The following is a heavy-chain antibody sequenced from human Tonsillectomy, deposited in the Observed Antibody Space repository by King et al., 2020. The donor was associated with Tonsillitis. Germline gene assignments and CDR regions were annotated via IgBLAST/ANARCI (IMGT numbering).Heavy chain of an antibody. CDR3: AKEIAAAGDSYYSYGMDV. CDR2: IPYDGINK. D-gene: IGHD6-13*01. CDR1: GFSFRNYG. J-gene: IGHJ6*02. Sequence: VQLVESGGGVVQPGRSLRLSCAASGFSFRNYGIQWGRQVPGKGREWVPIIPYDGINKYYEDSVKGRLTVSRDNSKNTLYLQVNSLRVEDTAVYYCAKEIAAAGDSYYSYGMDVWGQGTAVTVSS. V-gene: IGHV3-30*18.